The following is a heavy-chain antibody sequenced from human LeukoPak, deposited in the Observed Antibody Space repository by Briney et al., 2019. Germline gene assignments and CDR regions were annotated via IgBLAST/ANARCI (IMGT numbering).Heavy chain of an antibody. CDR3: VKGDVLRYFVPHSGYFDY. V-gene: IGHV3-30*18. CDR1: GFTFSNYA. Sequence: PGGSLRLSCAASGFTFSNYAMHWVRQAPGKGLEWVAVISYEGSNKYYADSVKGRFTISRDNSKSTLYLQMSSLRTEDTAVYYCVKGDVLRYFVPHSGYFDYWGQGTPVTVSS. D-gene: IGHD3-9*01. CDR2: ISYEGSNK. J-gene: IGHJ4*02.